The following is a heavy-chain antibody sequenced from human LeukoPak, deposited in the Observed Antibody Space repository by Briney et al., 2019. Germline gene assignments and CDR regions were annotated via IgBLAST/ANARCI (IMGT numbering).Heavy chain of an antibody. CDR1: GFTFSIYS. D-gene: IGHD3-10*01. CDR2: IRHDSSNL. CDR3: ARDWFGETV. V-gene: IGHV3-48*01. Sequence: SGGSLRLSCAASGFTFSIYSMNWVRHAPGEGLEWISFIRHDSSNLHCPDSVKGRFTISRDNAIASVYLQMNSLTAAETAVYYCARDWFGETVWGRGTLVTVSS. J-gene: IGHJ4*02.